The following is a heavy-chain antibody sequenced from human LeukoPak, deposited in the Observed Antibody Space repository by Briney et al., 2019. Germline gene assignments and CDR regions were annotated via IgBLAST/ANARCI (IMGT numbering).Heavy chain of an antibody. CDR2: IYYSGST. V-gene: IGHV4-59*01. Sequence: SETLSLTCTVSGGSISSYYWSWIRQPPGKGLEWIGYIYYSGSTNYNPSLKSRVTISVDTSKNQFSLKLSTVTAADTAVYYCARFLGSWFDPWGQGTLVTVSS. D-gene: IGHD1-26*01. CDR1: GGSISSYY. J-gene: IGHJ5*02. CDR3: ARFLGSWFDP.